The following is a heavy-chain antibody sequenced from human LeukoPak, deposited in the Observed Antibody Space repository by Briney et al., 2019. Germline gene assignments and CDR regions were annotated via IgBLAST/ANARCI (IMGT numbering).Heavy chain of an antibody. CDR2: ISSSGSTI. Sequence: PGGSLRLSCAASGFTVSSNYMNWVRQAPGKGLEWVSYISSSGSTIYYVDSVKGRFTISRDNAKNSLYLQMNSLRAEDTAVYYCAELGITMIGGVWGKGTTVTISS. D-gene: IGHD3-10*02. J-gene: IGHJ6*04. V-gene: IGHV3-48*03. CDR3: AELGITMIGGV. CDR1: GFTVSSNY.